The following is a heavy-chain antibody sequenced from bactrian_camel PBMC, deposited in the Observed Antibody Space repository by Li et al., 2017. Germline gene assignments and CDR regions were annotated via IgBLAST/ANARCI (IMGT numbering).Heavy chain of an antibody. Sequence: VQLVESGGGSVQAGGSLRLSCTAREHTYSRYHMGWFRQLPGKEREGVARIATGSGNTYYADSVKGRFTISRDNAKNTVYLQMDSLKPEDTATYTCKTTSPGGSWWVCEANSWGQGTQVTVS. CDR2: IATGSGNT. J-gene: IGHJ6*01. D-gene: IGHD6*01. CDR1: EHTYSRYH. V-gene: IGHV3S40*01. CDR3: KTTSPGGSWWVCEANS.